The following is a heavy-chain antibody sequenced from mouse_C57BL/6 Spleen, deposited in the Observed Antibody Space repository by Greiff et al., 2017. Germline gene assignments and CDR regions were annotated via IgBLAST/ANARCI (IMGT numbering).Heavy chain of an antibody. CDR3: ASVGYYAYFDY. J-gene: IGHJ2*01. CDR1: GYTFTSYW. D-gene: IGHD2-3*01. V-gene: IGHV1-64*01. Sequence: VQLQQPGAELVKPGASVKLSCKASGYTFTSYWMHWVKQRPGQGLEWIGMIHPNSGSTNYNEKFTSKATLTVDKSSSTAYMQLSSLTSEDSAVYYCASVGYYAYFDYWGQGTTLTVSS. CDR2: IHPNSGST.